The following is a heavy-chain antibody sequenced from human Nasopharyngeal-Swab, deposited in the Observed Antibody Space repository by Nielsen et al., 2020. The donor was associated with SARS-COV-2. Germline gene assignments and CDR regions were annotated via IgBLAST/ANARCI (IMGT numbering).Heavy chain of an antibody. CDR2: INTDTGNS. CDR1: GYSFANYV. V-gene: IGHV7-4-1*02. D-gene: IGHD2-15*01. J-gene: IGHJ5*02. CDR3: ARARRHCSGGRCSSWSWFDP. Sequence: ASVKVSCKASGYSFANYVMNWVRHAPGRGLEWMGWINTDTGNSMYAQGFTGRFVFSWDTSASTAYLLISSLKAEDTAVYYCARARRHCSGGRCSSWSWFDPWGQGSLVTVSS.